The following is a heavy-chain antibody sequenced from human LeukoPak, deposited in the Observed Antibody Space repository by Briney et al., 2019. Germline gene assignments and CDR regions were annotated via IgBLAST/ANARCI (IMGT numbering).Heavy chain of an antibody. V-gene: IGHV3-23*01. D-gene: IGHD2-2*01. CDR1: GFTFSSCA. CDR3: AKGSYCSSTTCYGVADRIDY. CDR2: ISGSAGST. Sequence: PGGSLRLSCAASGFTFSSCAMSWVRQAPGKGLEWVSAISGSAGSTYYADSVKGRFTISRDNSKNTLYPQMNSLRAEDTAVYYCAKGSYCSSTTCYGVADRIDYWGQGTLVTVSS. J-gene: IGHJ4*02.